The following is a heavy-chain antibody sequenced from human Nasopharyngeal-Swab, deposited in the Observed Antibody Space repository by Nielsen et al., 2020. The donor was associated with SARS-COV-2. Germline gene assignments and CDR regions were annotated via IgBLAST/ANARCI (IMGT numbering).Heavy chain of an antibody. CDR1: GGPISSYY. D-gene: IGHD3-3*01. CDR2: IYYSGST. Sequence: SETLSLTCTVSGGPISSYYWSWIRQPPAKGLEWIGYIYYSGSTYYNPSLKSRVTISLDTSKNQFSLKLSSVTAADTAVYYCARAGVGIFGVVTAFDYWGQGTLVTVSS. J-gene: IGHJ4*02. V-gene: IGHV4-59*01. CDR3: ARAGVGIFGVVTAFDY.